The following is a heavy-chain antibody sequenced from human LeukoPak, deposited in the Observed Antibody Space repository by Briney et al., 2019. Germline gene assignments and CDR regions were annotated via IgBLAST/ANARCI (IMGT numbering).Heavy chain of an antibody. CDR1: GFTFSNYG. V-gene: IGHV3-33*01. CDR3: ARVATMVRVPLDALDI. Sequence: PGGSLRLSCAASGFTFSNYGMHWVRQAPGKGLEWVAVIWYDGSNKYYADSVKGRFTISRDNSKNTLYLQMNSLRAEDTAVYYCARVATMVRVPLDALDIWGQGTMVSVSS. CDR2: IWYDGSNK. D-gene: IGHD3-10*01. J-gene: IGHJ3*02.